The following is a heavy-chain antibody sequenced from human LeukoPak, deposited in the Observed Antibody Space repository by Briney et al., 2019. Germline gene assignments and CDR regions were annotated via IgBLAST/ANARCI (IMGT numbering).Heavy chain of an antibody. J-gene: IGHJ4*02. V-gene: IGHV3-48*01. CDR1: GFTFSTYS. CDR3: ATPFDY. CDR2: IRRDSKTI. Sequence: PGGSLRLSCAASGFTFSTYSMNWVRQAPGEGLEGVSYIRRDSKTIYYAHSVKGRFTISRDNAKNSLYLQMNSLRVEDTAVYYCATPFDYWGQGTLVTVS.